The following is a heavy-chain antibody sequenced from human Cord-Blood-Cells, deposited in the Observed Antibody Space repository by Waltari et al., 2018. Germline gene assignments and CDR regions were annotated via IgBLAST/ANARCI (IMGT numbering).Heavy chain of an antibody. V-gene: IGHV1-8*01. CDR1: GYTFTSYD. CDR3: ARIRLGDYWYFDL. CDR2: MNPSSGNT. J-gene: IGHJ2*01. Sequence: QVQLVQSGAEVKKPGASVKVSCKASGYTFTSYDINWVRQATGQGLEWLGWMNPSSGNTGYEQKFQGRVTRTRNTSISTAYMELSSLRSEDTAVYYCARIRLGDYWYFDLWGRGTLVTVSS. D-gene: IGHD2-21*01.